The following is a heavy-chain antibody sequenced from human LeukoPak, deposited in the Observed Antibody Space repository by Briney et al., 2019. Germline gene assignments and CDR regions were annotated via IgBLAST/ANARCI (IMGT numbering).Heavy chain of an antibody. CDR3: ARMIGVRYFDWLDQTPDY. CDR1: GFTFSSYA. CDR2: ISGSGGST. J-gene: IGHJ4*02. V-gene: IGHV3-23*01. D-gene: IGHD3-9*01. Sequence: GGSLRLSCAASGFTFSSYAMSWVRQAPGKGLEWVSAISGSGGSTYYADSVKGRSTISRDNSKNTLYLQMNSLRAEDTAVYYCARMIGVRYFDWLDQTPDYWGQGTLVTVSS.